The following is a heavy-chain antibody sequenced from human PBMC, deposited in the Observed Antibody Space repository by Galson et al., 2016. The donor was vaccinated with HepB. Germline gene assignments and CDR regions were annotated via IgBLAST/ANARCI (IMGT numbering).Heavy chain of an antibody. CDR1: GFTFDDYT. D-gene: IGHD2-21*02. J-gene: IGHJ4*02. CDR2: ISWNSGSI. CDR3: AKGIVGDCASCWGYLGNYFDY. V-gene: IGHV3-9*01. Sequence: SLRLSCAASGFTFDDYTMHWVRQAPGKGLEWVSGISWNSGSIGYADSVKGRFSISRDNAKNFLFLQMNSLRTEDTALYYCAKGIVGDCASCWGYLGNYFDYWGQGTLVTVSS.